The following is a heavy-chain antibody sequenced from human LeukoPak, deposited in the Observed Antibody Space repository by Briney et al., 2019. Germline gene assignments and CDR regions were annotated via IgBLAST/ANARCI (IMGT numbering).Heavy chain of an antibody. CDR1: GYTFTGYY. CDR3: ARLVVVAATRDY. Sequence: ASVKVSCKASGYTFTGYYMHWVRQAPGQGLEWMGRINPNSGGTNYAQKFQGRVTMTRDTSISTAYMELSRLGSDDTAVYYCARLVVVAATRDYWGQGTLVTVSS. CDR2: INPNSGGT. J-gene: IGHJ4*02. V-gene: IGHV1-2*06. D-gene: IGHD2-15*01.